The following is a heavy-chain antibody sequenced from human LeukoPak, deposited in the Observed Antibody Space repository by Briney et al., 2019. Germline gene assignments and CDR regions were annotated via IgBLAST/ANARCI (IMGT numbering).Heavy chain of an antibody. D-gene: IGHD3-22*01. CDR1: GYTFTSYG. CDR2: ISAYNGNT. CDR3: ARASAWTYYYDSSAKTVPDY. J-gene: IGHJ4*02. V-gene: IGHV1-18*01. Sequence: GASVKVSCTASGYTFTSYGISWVRQAPGQGLEWMGWISAYNGNTNYAQKLQGRVTMTTDTSTSTAYMELRSLRSDDTAVYYCARASAWTYYYDSSAKTVPDYWGQGTLVTVSS.